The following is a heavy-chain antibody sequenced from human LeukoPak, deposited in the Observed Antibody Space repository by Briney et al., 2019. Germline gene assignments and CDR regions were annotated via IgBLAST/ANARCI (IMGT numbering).Heavy chain of an antibody. Sequence: HGASVKVSCKASGYTFTSYGVSWVRQAPGQGLEWMGWIRAYKGNTNYAQKLQGRVTISADTSKSTAYMELSSLRSEDTAVYYCARDTYRSGIKGTTYWGQGDLVTLS. CDR2: IRAYKGNT. D-gene: IGHD1-20*01. J-gene: IGHJ4*02. CDR3: ARDTYRSGIKGTTY. CDR1: GYTFTSYG. V-gene: IGHV1-18*01.